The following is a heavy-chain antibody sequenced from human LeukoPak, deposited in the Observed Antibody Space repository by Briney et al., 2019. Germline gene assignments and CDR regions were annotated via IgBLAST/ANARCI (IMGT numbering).Heavy chain of an antibody. Sequence: GGSLRLSCAAPGFTFSSYWMSWVRQAPGKGLEWVANIKQDGSEKYYVDSVKGRFTISRDNAKNSLYLQMNSLRAEDTAVYYCARVLSNSNYVPYYYYYYMDVWGKGTTVTVSS. CDR3: ARVLSNSNYVPYYYYYYMDV. D-gene: IGHD4-11*01. V-gene: IGHV3-7*01. CDR1: GFTFSSYW. CDR2: IKQDGSEK. J-gene: IGHJ6*03.